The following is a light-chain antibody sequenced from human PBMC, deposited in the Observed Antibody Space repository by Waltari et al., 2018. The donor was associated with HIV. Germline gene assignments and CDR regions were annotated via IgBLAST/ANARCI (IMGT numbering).Light chain of an antibody. CDR2: EVT. CDR1: SSDVGGYHY. V-gene: IGLV2-14*01. J-gene: IGLJ2*01. Sequence: QAALTQPASVSGSPGQSITISCTGTSSDVGGYHYVSWYQQRPGKGPTLILYEVTKRPSGGSDRFSGSKSGNTASLTISGLQTEDEADYYCSSYVSTSSLGLFGGGTKLTVL. CDR3: SSYVSTSSLGL.